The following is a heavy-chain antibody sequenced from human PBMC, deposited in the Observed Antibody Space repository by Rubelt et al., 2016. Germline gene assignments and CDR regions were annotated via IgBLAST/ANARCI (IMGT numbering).Heavy chain of an antibody. D-gene: IGHD2-2*01. Sequence: QLQLQESGPGLVKPSETLSLTCTVSGASISSSTTYYWGWIRQPPGKGLEWIGSIYYSGITYYNPSLKSRVTISVDTSTNQFSLKLSSVTAADTAVYYGARVNIVVVPSANFDYWGQGTLVTVSS. CDR3: ARVNIVVVPSANFDY. J-gene: IGHJ4*02. CDR1: GASISSSTTYY. CDR2: IYYSGIT. V-gene: IGHV4-39*07.